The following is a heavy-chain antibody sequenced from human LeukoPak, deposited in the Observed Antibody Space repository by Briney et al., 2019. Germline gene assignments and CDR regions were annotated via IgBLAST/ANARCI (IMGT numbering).Heavy chain of an antibody. CDR2: ISYDGSNK. Sequence: GGSLRLSCAASGFTFSSYAMHWVRQAPGKGLEWVAVISYDGSNKYYADSVKGRFTISRDNSKNTLYLQMNSLRAEDTAVYYCARELASDGPSMVRGVIRYFDYWGQGTLVSVSS. V-gene: IGHV3-30-3*01. J-gene: IGHJ4*02. CDR1: GFTFSSYA. CDR3: ARELASDGPSMVRGVIRYFDY. D-gene: IGHD3-10*01.